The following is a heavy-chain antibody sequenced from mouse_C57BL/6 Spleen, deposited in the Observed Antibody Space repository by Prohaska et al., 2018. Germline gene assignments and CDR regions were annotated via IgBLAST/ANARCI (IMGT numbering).Heavy chain of an antibody. J-gene: IGHJ1*03. CDR1: GFTFSGFW. V-gene: IGHV11-2*01. CDR2: INSDGSTI. D-gene: IGHD1-1*01. CDR3: MRYGSSYWYFDV. Sequence: EVQLLETGGGLVQPGGSRGLSCEGSGFTFSGFWMSWVRQTPGKTLECIGDINSDGSTINYATSIKDRFTIFRDNDKSTLYRQMSNVRSEDTATYFCMRYGSSYWYFDVWGTGTTVTVSS.